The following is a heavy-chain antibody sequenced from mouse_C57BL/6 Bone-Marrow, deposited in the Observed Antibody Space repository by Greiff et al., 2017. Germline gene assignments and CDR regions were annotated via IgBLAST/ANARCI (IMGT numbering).Heavy chain of an antibody. J-gene: IGHJ2*01. V-gene: IGHV5-2*03. CDR1: EYEFPSHD. CDR3: ARRRITTVVAGDY. Sequence: EVKLVESGGGLVQPGESLKLSCESNEYEFPSHDMSWVRKTPEKGLELVAAINSDGGSTYYPDTMERRFIISRDNTKKTLYLQMSSLRSEDTALYYCARRRITTVVAGDYWGQGTTLTVSS. CDR2: INSDGGST. D-gene: IGHD1-1*01.